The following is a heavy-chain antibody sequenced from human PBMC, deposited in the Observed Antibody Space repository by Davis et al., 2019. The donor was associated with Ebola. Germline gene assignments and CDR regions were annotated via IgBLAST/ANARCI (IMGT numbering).Heavy chain of an antibody. Sequence: GESLKISCAASGFTFTNGWMNWVRQAPGKGLVWVSRVNIDGSSTNYADSVKGRFTISRDNSKNTLYLQMNSLRPEDTAVYYCARDSDDYCFDYWGQGTLVTVSS. CDR1: GFTFTNGW. D-gene: IGHD2-21*02. J-gene: IGHJ4*02. CDR2: VNIDGSST. CDR3: ARDSDDYCFDY. V-gene: IGHV3-74*01.